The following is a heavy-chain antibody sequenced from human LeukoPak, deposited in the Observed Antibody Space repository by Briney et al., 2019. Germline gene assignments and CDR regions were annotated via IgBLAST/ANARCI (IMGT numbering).Heavy chain of an antibody. CDR2: ISGSGGST. V-gene: IGHV3-23*01. D-gene: IGHD4-17*01. CDR3: AKEWTGDYGDSPYWYFDV. Sequence: GGSLRLSCAASGFTFSSYAMSWVRQAPGKGLEWVSAISGSGGSTYYADSVKGRFTISRDNSKNTLYLQMNSLRAEDTAVYYCAKEWTGDYGDSPYWYFDVWGRGTMVTVSS. J-gene: IGHJ2*01. CDR1: GFTFSSYA.